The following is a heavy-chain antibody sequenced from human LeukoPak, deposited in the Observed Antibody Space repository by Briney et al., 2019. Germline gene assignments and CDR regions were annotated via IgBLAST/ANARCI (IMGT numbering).Heavy chain of an antibody. V-gene: IGHV3-21*01. CDR1: GFTFSTYS. D-gene: IGHD3-22*01. CDR3: ARETTYYYDSSGYWTFDY. J-gene: IGHJ4*02. CDR2: ISSSSSYI. Sequence: GGSLRLSCAASGFTFSTYSMNWVSQAPGKGLEWVSSISSSSSYIYYADSVKGRFTISRDHAKNSLYLQMNSLRAEDTAVYYCARETTYYYDSSGYWTFDYWGQGTLVTVSS.